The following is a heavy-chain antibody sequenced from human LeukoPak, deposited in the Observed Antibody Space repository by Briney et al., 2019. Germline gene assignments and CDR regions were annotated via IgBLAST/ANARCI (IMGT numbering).Heavy chain of an antibody. D-gene: IGHD6-13*01. CDR1: GFTFSSYG. CDR3: AKDQGYSSSWYWYYYYGMDV. V-gene: IGHV3-30*18. J-gene: IGHJ6*02. CDR2: ISHDGTYK. Sequence: GGSLRLSCAASGFTFSSYGIHWVRQAPGKGLEWVAVISHDGTYKYYADSVKGRFTISRDNSKNTLYLQMNSLRAEDTAVYYCAKDQGYSSSWYWYYYYGMDVWGQGTTVTVSS.